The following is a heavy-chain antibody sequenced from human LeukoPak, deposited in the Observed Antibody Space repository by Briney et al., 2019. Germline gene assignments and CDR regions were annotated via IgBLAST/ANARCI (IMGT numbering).Heavy chain of an antibody. V-gene: IGHV3-15*01. D-gene: IGHD6-6*01. CDR1: GFTFSNAW. CDR2: IKSKTDGGTT. Sequence: GGSLRLSCAASGFTFSNAWMSWVRQAPGKGLEWVGRIKSKTDGGTTDYAAPVKGGFTISRDDSKNTLYLQMNSLKIEDTAVYYCTTSIAARPWYDYWGQGTLVTVSS. CDR3: TTSIAARPWYDY. J-gene: IGHJ4*02.